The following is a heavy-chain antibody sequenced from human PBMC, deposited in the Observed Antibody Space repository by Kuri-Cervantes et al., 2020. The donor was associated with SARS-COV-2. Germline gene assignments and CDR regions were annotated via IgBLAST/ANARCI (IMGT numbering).Heavy chain of an antibody. CDR2: IDYSGST. CDR1: GGSIISSTFY. V-gene: IGHV4-39*01. Sequence: ESLKISCTVSGGSIISSTFYWGWIRQPPVKGLEWIGSIDYSGSTYYNPSLKSRVTISVDTSKNQFSLKLSSVTAADTAVYYCARHFSWGSGEKYYDILTRPDYGMDVWGQGTTVTVSS. CDR3: ARHFSWGSGEKYYDILTRPDYGMDV. D-gene: IGHD3-9*01. J-gene: IGHJ6*02.